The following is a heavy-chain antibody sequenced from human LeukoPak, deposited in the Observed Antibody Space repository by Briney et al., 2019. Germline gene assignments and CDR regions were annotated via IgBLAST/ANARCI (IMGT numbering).Heavy chain of an antibody. CDR3: ARYYGSGSHYYYYMDV. CDR2: MNPNSGNT. D-gene: IGHD3-10*01. Sequence: ASVKVSCKASGYTFTSYDINWVRQATGQGLEWMGWMNPNSGNTGYAQKFQGRVTMTRDMSTSTVYMELSSLRSEDTAVYYCARYYGSGSHYYYYMDVWGKGTTVTVSS. CDR1: GYTFTSYD. J-gene: IGHJ6*03. V-gene: IGHV1-8*01.